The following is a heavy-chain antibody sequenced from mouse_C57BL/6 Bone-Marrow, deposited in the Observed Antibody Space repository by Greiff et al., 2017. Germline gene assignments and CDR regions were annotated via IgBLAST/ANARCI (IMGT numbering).Heavy chain of an antibody. D-gene: IGHD2-4*01. Sequence: QVQLQQPGAELVKPGASVKVSCKASGYTFTSYWMHWVKQRPGQGLEWIGRIHPSDSDTNYNQKFKGKATLTVDKTSSTAYMQRSSLTSEDSAVYYCAIDDYDEDFEDWGQGITLTVAS. V-gene: IGHV1-74*01. J-gene: IGHJ2*01. CDR1: GYTFTSYW. CDR3: AIDDYDEDFED. CDR2: IHPSDSDT.